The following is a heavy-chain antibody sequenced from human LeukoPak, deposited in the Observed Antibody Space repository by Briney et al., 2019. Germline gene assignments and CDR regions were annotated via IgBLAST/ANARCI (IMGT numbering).Heavy chain of an antibody. J-gene: IGHJ6*02. CDR3: AREGVLRFLETYYGMDV. V-gene: IGHV4-31*03. CDR1: GGSISSGGYY. CDR2: IYYSGST. Sequence: SETLSLTCTVSGGSISSGGYYWSWIRQHPGKGLEWIGYIYYSGSTYYNPSLKSRVTISVDTSKNQFSLKLSSVTAADTAVYYCAREGVLRFLETYYGMDVWGQGTTVTVSS. D-gene: IGHD3-3*01.